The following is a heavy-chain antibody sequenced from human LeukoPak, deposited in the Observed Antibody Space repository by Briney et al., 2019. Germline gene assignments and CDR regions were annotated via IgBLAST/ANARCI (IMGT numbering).Heavy chain of an antibody. Sequence: GASVKVSCKASGYTFTGYGISWVRLAPGQGLEWTGWISAYNGNTNYAQKLQGRVTMTTDTSTSTAYMELRSLRSDDTAVYYCARDRSSGTSDYWGQGTLVTVSS. CDR1: GYTFTGYG. V-gene: IGHV1-18*01. J-gene: IGHJ4*02. D-gene: IGHD3-22*01. CDR2: ISAYNGNT. CDR3: ARDRSSGTSDY.